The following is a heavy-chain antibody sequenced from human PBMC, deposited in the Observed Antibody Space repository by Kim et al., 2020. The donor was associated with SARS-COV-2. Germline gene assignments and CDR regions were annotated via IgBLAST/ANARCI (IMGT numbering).Heavy chain of an antibody. Sequence: TYYTDSVKGRFTISRDNSKNTLYLQMSSLRAEDTAVYYCVKEGLYSDPDYWGQGTLVTVSS. CDR2: T. V-gene: IGHV3-64D*09. J-gene: IGHJ4*02. CDR3: VKEGLYSDPDY. D-gene: IGHD4-4*01.